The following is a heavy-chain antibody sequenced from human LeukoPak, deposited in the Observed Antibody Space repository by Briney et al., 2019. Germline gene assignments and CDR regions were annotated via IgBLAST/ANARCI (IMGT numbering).Heavy chain of an antibody. D-gene: IGHD5-12*01. CDR2: INPNSGGT. J-gene: IGHJ6*02. V-gene: IGHV1-2*02. CDR3: ARYIVATIRYGMDV. CDR1: GYTLTGYY. Sequence: ASVKVSCKASGYTLTGYYMHWARQAPGQGLEWIGWINPNSGGTNYAQKFQGRVTMTRDTSISTAYMELSRLRSDDTAVYYCARYIVATIRYGMDVWGQGTTVTVSS.